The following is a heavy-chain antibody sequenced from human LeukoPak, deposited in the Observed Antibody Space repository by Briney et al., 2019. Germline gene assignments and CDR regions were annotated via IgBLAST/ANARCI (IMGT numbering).Heavy chain of an antibody. CDR3: ARHGYNYGTLDY. V-gene: IGHV2-5*02. Sequence: SGPTLVNPTQTLTLTCTFSGFSLSTSGVGVGWIRQPPGQALEWLALIYWDDDKRYSPSLKSRLTITKDTSKNQVVLTMTDMDPVDTATYYCARHGYNYGTLDYWGQGTLVTVSS. D-gene: IGHD5-18*01. J-gene: IGHJ4*02. CDR2: IYWDDDK. CDR1: GFSLSTSGVG.